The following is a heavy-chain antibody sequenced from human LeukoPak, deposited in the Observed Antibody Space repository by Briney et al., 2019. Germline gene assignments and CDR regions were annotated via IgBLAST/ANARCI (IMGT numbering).Heavy chain of an antibody. Sequence: GGSLSLSCAPSGFPFSSYALSWVRQAPGKGLGGFSYFGGSGNSAYYPDPVTGRFTISRDNSKITLNLQMNSLRAEDTAVYYCAKTPRPGTNNWFDEYFHHWGQGTLVTVSS. CDR3: AKTPRPGTNNWFDEYFHH. CDR1: GFPFSSYA. D-gene: IGHD1-1*01. J-gene: IGHJ1*01. V-gene: IGHV3-23*01. CDR2: FGGSGNSA.